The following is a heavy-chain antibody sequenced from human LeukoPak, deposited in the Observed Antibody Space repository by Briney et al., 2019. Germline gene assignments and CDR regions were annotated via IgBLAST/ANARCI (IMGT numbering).Heavy chain of an antibody. CDR3: ARDPSMYSSSWYYFDY. D-gene: IGHD6-13*01. CDR1: GFTFSNYW. V-gene: IGHV3-7*01. J-gene: IGHJ4*02. CDR2: TKQDGSEK. Sequence: GGSLRLSCAASGFTFSNYWMSWVRQAPGKGLEWVANTKQDGSEKYYVDSVKGRFTISRDNAKNSLYLQMNSLRAEDTAVYYCARDPSMYSSSWYYFDYWGQGTLVTVSS.